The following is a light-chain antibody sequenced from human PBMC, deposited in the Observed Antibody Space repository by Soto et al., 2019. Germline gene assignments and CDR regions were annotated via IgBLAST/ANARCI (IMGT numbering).Light chain of an antibody. CDR3: QQRSTWPIT. Sequence: EVVLTQSPATLSLSPGDKATLSCRASQSVSTYLAWYQQKPGQAPRLLTYDVSKRATGIPARISGSGSGTDFTLTISSLEPEDFAVYYCQQRSTWPITFGQGTRLEI. J-gene: IGKJ5*01. CDR1: QSVSTY. CDR2: DVS. V-gene: IGKV3-11*01.